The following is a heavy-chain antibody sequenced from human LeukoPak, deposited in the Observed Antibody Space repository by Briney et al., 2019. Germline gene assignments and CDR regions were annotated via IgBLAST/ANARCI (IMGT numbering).Heavy chain of an antibody. V-gene: IGHV3-30*02. Sequence: PGGSLRLSCAASRFTFGSFDMHWVRQAPGKGLEWVTFIRFDGGNKYYADSVKGRFTISRDNSKNTLYLQMSSLRPEDTAVYYCARQIGVSIDYWGQGTLVTVSS. J-gene: IGHJ4*02. CDR3: ARQIGVSIDY. D-gene: IGHD5/OR15-5a*01. CDR1: RFTFGSFD. CDR2: IRFDGGNK.